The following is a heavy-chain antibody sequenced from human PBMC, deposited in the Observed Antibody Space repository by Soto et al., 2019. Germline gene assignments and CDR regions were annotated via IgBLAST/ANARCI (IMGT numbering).Heavy chain of an antibody. Sequence: SETLSLTCTVSGESITTSNWWSWVRQPTGGGLEWIGEIYHRGTTNYNPSLKSRATISLDKSKNQFSLKVKSVTAADTAMYYCTRGDAAVSGDWYWGQGILVTVSS. V-gene: IGHV4-4*02. J-gene: IGHJ4*02. CDR3: TRGDAAVSGDWY. CDR2: IYHRGTT. D-gene: IGHD6-19*01. CDR1: GESITTSNW.